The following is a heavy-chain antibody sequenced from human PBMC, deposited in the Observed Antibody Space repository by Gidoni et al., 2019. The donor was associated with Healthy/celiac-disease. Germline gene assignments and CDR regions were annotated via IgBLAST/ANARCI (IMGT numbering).Heavy chain of an antibody. CDR3: AHSPGYSSSWSEFDY. J-gene: IGHJ4*02. CDR1: GFPLSTRGVG. D-gene: IGHD6-13*01. Sequence: QITLKESGPTLVKPTQTPTLTCTFSGFPLSTRGVGVGWIRQPPGKALEWLALIYWDDDKRYSPSLKSRLTITKDTSKNQVVLTMTNMDPVDTATYYCAHSPGYSSSWSEFDYWGQGTLVTVSS. V-gene: IGHV2-5*02. CDR2: IYWDDDK.